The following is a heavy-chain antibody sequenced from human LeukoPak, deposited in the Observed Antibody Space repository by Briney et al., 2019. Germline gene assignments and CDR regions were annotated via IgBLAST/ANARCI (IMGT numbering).Heavy chain of an antibody. CDR1: GFSFRSYA. Sequence: GGSLRLSCAASGFSFRSYAMHWVRQAPGKGLEGVAVISHDGRNQYYTDSVKGRFTISRDDSKNTLYLQMNSLRAEDTAVYYCTVAPEHGVDVWGQGTTVTVSS. V-gene: IGHV3-30*04. D-gene: IGHD1/OR15-1a*01. J-gene: IGHJ6*02. CDR3: TVAPEHGVDV. CDR2: ISHDGRNQ.